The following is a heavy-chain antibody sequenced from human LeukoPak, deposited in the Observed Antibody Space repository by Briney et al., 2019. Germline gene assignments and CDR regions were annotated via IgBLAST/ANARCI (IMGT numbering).Heavy chain of an antibody. CDR1: GFTFSSYG. CDR2: IWYDGSNK. CDR3: ARDFKASRSGWFAQGGFDY. D-gene: IGHD6-19*01. Sequence: PGGSLRLSCAASGFTFSSYGMHWVRQAPGKGLEWVAVIWYDGSNKYYADSVKGRFTISRDNSKNTLYLQMNSLRAEDTAVYYCARDFKASRSGWFAQGGFDYWGQGTLVTVSS. J-gene: IGHJ4*02. V-gene: IGHV3-33*01.